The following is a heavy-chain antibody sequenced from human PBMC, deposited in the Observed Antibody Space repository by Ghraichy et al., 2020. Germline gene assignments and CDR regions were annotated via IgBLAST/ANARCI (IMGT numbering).Heavy chain of an antibody. CDR1: GFIFSSYA. J-gene: IGHJ4*02. V-gene: IGHV3-23*01. Sequence: GESLNISCAASGFIFSSYAMSWVRQAPGKGLEWVSAISGSGGSTYSADSVKGRFAISRDNSKNTLYLQMNNLRTEDTAIYYCAKGTDSGYSYAYLDYWGQGTLVTVSS. D-gene: IGHD5-18*01. CDR2: ISGSGGST. CDR3: AKGTDSGYSYAYLDY.